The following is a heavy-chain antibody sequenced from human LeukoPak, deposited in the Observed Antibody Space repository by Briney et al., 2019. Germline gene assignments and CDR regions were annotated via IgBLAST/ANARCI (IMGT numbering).Heavy chain of an antibody. CDR3: TTDTPDLLYCSTTGCIGDFDY. CDR2: IKSKTDGGTT. J-gene: IGHJ4*02. CDR1: GLTFNYAW. D-gene: IGHD2-2*01. Sequence: PGGSLRLSCAASGLTFNYAWMSWVRQAPGKGLEWVGRIKSKTDGGTTINAAPVKGRFTISRDDSKNTLYLQMNSLKTEDTAVYFCTTDTPDLLYCSTTGCIGDFDYWGQGTLVTVSS. V-gene: IGHV3-15*01.